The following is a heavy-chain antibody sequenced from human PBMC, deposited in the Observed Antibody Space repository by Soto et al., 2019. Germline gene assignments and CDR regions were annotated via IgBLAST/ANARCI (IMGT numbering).Heavy chain of an antibody. V-gene: IGHV4-30-2*01. D-gene: IGHD3-22*01. J-gene: IGHJ4*02. CDR2: IYHSGST. CDR3: ARDSYYYDSSGYYGGGFLDY. CDR1: GGSISSGGYS. Sequence: QLQLQESGSGLVKPSQTLSLTCAVSGGSISSGGYSWSWIRQPPGKGLEWIGYIYHSGSTYYNPSLKSRFTISVDRSKNQFSLKLSSVTAADTAVYYCARDSYYYDSSGYYGGGFLDYWGQGTLVTVSS.